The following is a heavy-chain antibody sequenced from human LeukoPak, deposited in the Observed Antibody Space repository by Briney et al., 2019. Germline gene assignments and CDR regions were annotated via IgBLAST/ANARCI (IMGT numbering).Heavy chain of an antibody. CDR1: GFTFSSYA. CDR2: ITRSNYI. Sequence: GGSLRLSCAASGFTFSSYAMSWVRQAPGKGLEWVSSITRSNYIYYADSVKGRFTISRDNAKNSLYLQMNSLRAEDTAVYFCARDWNYGGNIDYWGQGTLVTVSS. J-gene: IGHJ4*02. V-gene: IGHV3-21*06. CDR3: ARDWNYGGNIDY. D-gene: IGHD4-23*01.